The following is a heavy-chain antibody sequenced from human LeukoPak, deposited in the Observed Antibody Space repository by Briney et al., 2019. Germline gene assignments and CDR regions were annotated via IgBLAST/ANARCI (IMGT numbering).Heavy chain of an antibody. Sequence: GGSLRLSCAASGFSISHYWMSWVRKAPGKGREWVANINEDGSEKYYLDSVKGRFTISRDNAKKSLYVQMNSLRAEDTAIYYCTIAYGMDVWGQGTTVTVSS. CDR3: TIAYGMDV. V-gene: IGHV3-7*03. CDR1: GFSISHYW. CDR2: INEDGSEK. D-gene: IGHD3-10*01. J-gene: IGHJ6*02.